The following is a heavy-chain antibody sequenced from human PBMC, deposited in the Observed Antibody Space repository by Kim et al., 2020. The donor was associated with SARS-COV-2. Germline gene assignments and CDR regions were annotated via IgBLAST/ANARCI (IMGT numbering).Heavy chain of an antibody. CDR3: ARVRHGIVVGTSDY. Sequence: YVESGRGRFTISRDNTKKSLYLQMNSLRAEDTAVYYWARVRHGIVVGTSDYWGQGTLVTVSS. D-gene: IGHD2-2*01. V-gene: IGHV3-7*03. J-gene: IGHJ4*02.